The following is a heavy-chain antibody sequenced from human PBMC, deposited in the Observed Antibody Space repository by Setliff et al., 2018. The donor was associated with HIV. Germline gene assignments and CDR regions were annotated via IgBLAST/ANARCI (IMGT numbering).Heavy chain of an antibody. V-gene: IGHV4-39*07. CDR1: GGSISSSTYY. D-gene: IGHD2-15*01. Sequence: SETLSLTCTVSGGSISSSTYYWGWIRQPPGKGLEWIGTIYYSGSTNYNPSLKSRVTISVDTSRNQFSLKLSSVTAADTAVYYCARARRAGSGPKYFQHWGQGTLVTVSS. J-gene: IGHJ1*01. CDR2: IYYSGST. CDR3: ARARRAGSGPKYFQH.